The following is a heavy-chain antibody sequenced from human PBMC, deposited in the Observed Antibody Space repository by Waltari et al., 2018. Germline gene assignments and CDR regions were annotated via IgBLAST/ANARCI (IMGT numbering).Heavy chain of an antibody. D-gene: IGHD3-22*01. CDR1: GFTFSSYA. Sequence: EVQLLESGGGLVQPGGSLRLSCAASGFTFSSYAMSWVRQAPGKGLEWVSAISGSGGSTYYADSVKGRFTISRDNSKNTLYLQMNSLRAEDTAVYYCARPYYYDSSGPDYWGQGTLVTVSS. V-gene: IGHV3-23*01. CDR3: ARPYYYDSSGPDY. J-gene: IGHJ4*02. CDR2: ISGSGGST.